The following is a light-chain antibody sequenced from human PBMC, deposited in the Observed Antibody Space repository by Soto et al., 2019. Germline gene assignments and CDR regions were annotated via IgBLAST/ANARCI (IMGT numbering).Light chain of an antibody. CDR2: GAS. Sequence: EIVLTQSPGTLSLSPGERATLSCMASQSISSSYLARYQQKPGQAPRLLIYGASSRATGIPDRFSGGGSGTDFTLTISRLEPEDFAVYYCHHYGSSPRTFGPGTKVDIK. CDR1: QSISSSY. V-gene: IGKV3-20*01. CDR3: HHYGSSPRT. J-gene: IGKJ3*01.